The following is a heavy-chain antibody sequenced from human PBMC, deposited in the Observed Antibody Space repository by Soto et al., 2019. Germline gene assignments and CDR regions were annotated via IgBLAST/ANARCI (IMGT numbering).Heavy chain of an antibody. D-gene: IGHD3-10*01. CDR1: GFTFSSYA. CDR2: ISGGGGVST. Sequence: EVQLLESGGGVVQPGGSLTLSCAASGFTFSSYAMTWVRQAPGKGLEWVSGISGGGGVSTYYADSVKGRFTISRDNSMNTRYLQMNRLRAEDTAVYYCAKDAISMVRGVNNWFDPWGPRPRVPVSP. V-gene: IGHV3-23*01. CDR3: AKDAISMVRGVNNWFDP. J-gene: IGHJ5*02.